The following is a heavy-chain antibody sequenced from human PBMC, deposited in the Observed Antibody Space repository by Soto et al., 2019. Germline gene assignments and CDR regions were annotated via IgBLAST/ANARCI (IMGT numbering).Heavy chain of an antibody. CDR1: CGAIRNLDYR. CDR3: VRQVTYDILAPPCLLDK. D-gene: IGHD3-9*01. Sequence: SLETLSHPRTVSCGAIRNLDYRWGRMSQAPAKGLEWIGSIYYTGTTYYSPSLKSRVTMSVDTSKNKFSLNLSSVTAADVAVYYCVRQVTYDILAPPCLLDKWGQGSLVTVSS. J-gene: IGHJ4*02. CDR2: IYYTGTT. V-gene: IGHV4-39*01.